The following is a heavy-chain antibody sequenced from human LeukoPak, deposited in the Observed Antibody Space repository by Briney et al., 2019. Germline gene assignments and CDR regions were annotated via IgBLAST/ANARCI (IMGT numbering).Heavy chain of an antibody. V-gene: IGHV3-48*01. CDR1: GFTFSTYP. J-gene: IGHJ4*02. Sequence: GGSLRLSCAASGFTFSTYPMNWVRQAPGKGLEWVSYISSGSNTIYYADSVKGRFTISRDNAKNSLYLQMNSLRAEDTAVYYCAKPQSKIQLWGDFDYWGQGTLVTVSS. CDR2: ISSGSNTI. D-gene: IGHD5-18*01. CDR3: AKPQSKIQLWGDFDY.